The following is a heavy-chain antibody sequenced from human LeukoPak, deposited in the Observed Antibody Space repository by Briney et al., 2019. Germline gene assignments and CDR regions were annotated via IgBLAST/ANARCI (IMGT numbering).Heavy chain of an antibody. CDR2: IWYDGSNK. CDR1: GFTFSSYG. J-gene: IGHJ4*02. D-gene: IGHD6-13*01. CDR3: ARDFDSSSWYPDY. V-gene: IGHV3-33*01. Sequence: GGSLRLSCAASGFTFSSYGMHWVRQAPGKGLEWVAVIWYDGSNKYYADSVKGRFTISRDNSKNTLYLQMNSLRAEDTAVYYCARDFDSSSWYPDYWGQGTLVTVSS.